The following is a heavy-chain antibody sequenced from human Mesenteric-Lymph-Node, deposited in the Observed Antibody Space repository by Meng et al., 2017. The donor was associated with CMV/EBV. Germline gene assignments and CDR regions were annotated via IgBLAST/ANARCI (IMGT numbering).Heavy chain of an antibody. V-gene: IGHV3-30-3*01. CDR1: GFRFSSYA. Sequence: GESLKISCEASGFRFSSYAVHWVRQVACKGLEWVALVSFDGSKKYTDSVKGRFTISRDNSKNILYLQMNSLRPEDTAVYYCARDWKDIVVVPATYVFDIWGQGTMVTVSS. CDR3: ARDWKDIVVVPATYVFDI. D-gene: IGHD2-2*01. CDR2: VSFDGSKK. J-gene: IGHJ3*02.